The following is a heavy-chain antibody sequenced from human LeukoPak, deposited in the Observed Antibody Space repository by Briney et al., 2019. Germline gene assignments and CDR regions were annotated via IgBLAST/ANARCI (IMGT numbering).Heavy chain of an antibody. D-gene: IGHD5-18*01. Sequence: SETLSLTCTVSGGSISSGGYYWSWIRQHPGKGLEWIGYIYYSGSTYYNPSLKSRVTISVDTSKNQFSLKLSSVTAADTAVYYCARVRYSYGQRYFDLWGRGTLVTVSS. J-gene: IGHJ2*01. CDR3: ARVRYSYGQRYFDL. CDR2: IYYSGST. CDR1: GGSISSGGYY. V-gene: IGHV4-61*08.